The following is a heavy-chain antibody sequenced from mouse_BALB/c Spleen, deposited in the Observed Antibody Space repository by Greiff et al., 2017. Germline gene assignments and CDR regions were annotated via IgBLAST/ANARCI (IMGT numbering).Heavy chain of an antibody. CDR2: INPYNGAT. V-gene: IGHV1-31*01. Sequence: VQLQQSGPELVKPGASVKISCKASGYSFTGYYMHWVKQSHVKSLEWIGRINPYNGATSYNQNFKDKASLTVDKSSSTAYMELHSLTSEDSEVYYCARGLPYYAMDYWGQGTSVTVSS. CDR1: GYSFTGYY. CDR3: ARGLPYYAMDY. J-gene: IGHJ4*01.